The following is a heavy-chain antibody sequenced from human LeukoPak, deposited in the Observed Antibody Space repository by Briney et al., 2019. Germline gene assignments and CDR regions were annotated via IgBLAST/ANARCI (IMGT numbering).Heavy chain of an antibody. CDR3: ARDLDGMDV. CDR1: GYTFTGYY. V-gene: IGHV1-2*02. J-gene: IGHJ6*02. CDR2: IKSKSGGT. D-gene: IGHD3-16*01. Sequence: ASVKVSCKASGYTFTGYYMHWVRQAPGQGLEWMGWIKSKSGGTNYAQKFQGRVTMTRDTSISTVYMELSRLRSDDTAMYCCARDLDGMDVWGQGTTVTVSS.